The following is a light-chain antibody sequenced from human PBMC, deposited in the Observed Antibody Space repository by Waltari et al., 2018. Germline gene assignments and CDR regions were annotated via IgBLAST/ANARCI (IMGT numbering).Light chain of an antibody. CDR2: VNN. Sequence: QSVLTQPPSASGTPGQRVTISCSGSSSHIGSNSVHWYRQLPGSAPKLLIYVNNQRLSGVPDRFSGSKSGTSASLAISGLRSEDEADYFCAAWDDSLNSVIFGGGTKVTVL. J-gene: IGLJ2*01. V-gene: IGLV1-44*01. CDR3: AAWDDSLNSVI. CDR1: SSHIGSNS.